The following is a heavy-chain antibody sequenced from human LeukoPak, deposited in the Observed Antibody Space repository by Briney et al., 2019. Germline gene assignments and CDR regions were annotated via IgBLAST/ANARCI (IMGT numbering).Heavy chain of an antibody. V-gene: IGHV3-48*03. CDR2: ISTTGSAI. CDR3: ARVRMSIMDL. J-gene: IGHJ6*02. CDR1: GFAFSYSE. Sequence: PGGSLRLSCVTSGFAFSYSEMTWVRQAPGKGLEWVSYISTTGSAIYYADSLKGRFTISRDNAKNSVYLQMNSLRAEDTGIYYCARVRMSIMDLWGQWTTVTVSS. D-gene: IGHD6-6*01.